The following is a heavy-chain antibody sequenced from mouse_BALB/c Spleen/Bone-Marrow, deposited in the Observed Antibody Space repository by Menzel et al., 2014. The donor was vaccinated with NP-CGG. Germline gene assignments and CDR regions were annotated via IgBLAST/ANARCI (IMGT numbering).Heavy chain of an antibody. J-gene: IGHJ4*01. V-gene: IGHV5-9-3*01. D-gene: IGHD2-3*01. CDR1: GFTFSSYA. CDR3: ARRQIYDGYYYAMDY. CDR2: ITSGGNYT. Sequence: EVKLMESGGGLVKPGGSLKLSCAASGFTFSSYAMSWVRQTPEKRLEWVATITSGGNYTYYPDSVKGRITISRDNAKNTLYLQMSSLRSEDTAMYYCARRQIYDGYYYAMDYWGQGTSVTASS.